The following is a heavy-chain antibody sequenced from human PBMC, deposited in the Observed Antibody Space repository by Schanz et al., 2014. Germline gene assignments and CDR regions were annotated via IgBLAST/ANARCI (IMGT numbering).Heavy chain of an antibody. V-gene: IGHV3-33*06. CDR1: GFTFSAYG. CDR2: IWYDGINK. J-gene: IGHJ3*02. D-gene: IGHD4-17*01. Sequence: QVQLVESGGGVVQPGRSLRLSCAASGFTFSAYGMHWVRQAPGKGLEWVAVIWYDGINKYYADSVKGRFTISRDNSKNTLYLQMNSLRAEDTALYYCAKDPHRDYGGKPQAFDIWGQGTMVTVSS. CDR3: AKDPHRDYGGKPQAFDI.